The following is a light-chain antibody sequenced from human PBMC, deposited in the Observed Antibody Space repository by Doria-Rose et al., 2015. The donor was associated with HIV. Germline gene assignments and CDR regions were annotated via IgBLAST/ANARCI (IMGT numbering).Light chain of an antibody. V-gene: IGKV3-20*01. CDR1: QSFSSTY. Sequence: TQSPGTLSLSPGERATLSCRASQSFSSTYLAWYQQKPGQAPSLLIYDGSSMATGIPDRFSASGSGTDFTLTITRLEPEDFALYYCHQYGTSWTFGQGIKVEV. J-gene: IGKJ1*01. CDR2: DGS. CDR3: HQYGTSWT.